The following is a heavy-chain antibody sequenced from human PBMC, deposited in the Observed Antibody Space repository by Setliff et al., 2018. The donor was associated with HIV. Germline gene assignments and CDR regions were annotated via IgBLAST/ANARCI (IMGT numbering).Heavy chain of an antibody. V-gene: IGHV5-51*01. CDR2: IYPGDSDI. J-gene: IGHJ4*02. CDR3: TTTPQWFYRSH. D-gene: IGHD3-22*01. CDR1: GYSFTNYW. Sequence: GESLKISCRGSGYSFTNYWIGWVRQMPGKGLEWMGIIYPGDSDIRYSPSFQGQVTISADKSISTAYLQWSSLKTDDTAVYYCTTTPQWFYRSHWGQGTLVTVSS.